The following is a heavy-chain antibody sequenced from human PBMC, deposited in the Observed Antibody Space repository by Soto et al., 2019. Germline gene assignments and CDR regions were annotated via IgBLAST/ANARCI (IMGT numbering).Heavy chain of an antibody. CDR2: IYPGDSDT. Sequence: PGESLKISCEGSGYRFTSYWIGWVRQMPGKGLEWMGIIYPGDSDTRYSPSFQGQVTISADKSISTAYLQWSSLKASDTAMYYCARRYCSGGSCPPDGFDIWGQGTMVTVSS. CDR3: ARRYCSGGSCPPDGFDI. J-gene: IGHJ3*02. CDR1: GYRFTSYW. D-gene: IGHD2-15*01. V-gene: IGHV5-51*01.